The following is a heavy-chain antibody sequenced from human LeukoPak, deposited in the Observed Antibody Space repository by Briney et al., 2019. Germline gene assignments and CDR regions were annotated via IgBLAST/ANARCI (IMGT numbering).Heavy chain of an antibody. J-gene: IGHJ4*02. CDR2: ISSSGDLV. D-gene: IGHD2-15*01. CDR1: GFTFSSYE. Sequence: GGSLRLSCAASGFTFSSYEMNWVRQALRKGLEWVSYISSSGDLVYYADSVRGRLTFSRDNAKNSLYLQMNSLRAEDTAVYYCARVGRDSQPLDYWGPGTLVTVSS. CDR3: ARVGRDSQPLDY. V-gene: IGHV3-48*03.